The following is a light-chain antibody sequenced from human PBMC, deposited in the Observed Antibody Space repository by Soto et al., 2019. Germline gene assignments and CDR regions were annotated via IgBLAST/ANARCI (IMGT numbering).Light chain of an antibody. CDR3: QQYNSYALT. CDR2: DAS. J-gene: IGKJ4*01. Sequence: DIQMTQSPPTLSASVGDRVTITCRASQSISSWLAWYQQKPGKAPKLLIYDASSLESGVPSRFSGSGFGTEFTLTISSLQPDDFAIYYCQQYNSYALTFGGGTKVEIK. CDR1: QSISSW. V-gene: IGKV1-5*01.